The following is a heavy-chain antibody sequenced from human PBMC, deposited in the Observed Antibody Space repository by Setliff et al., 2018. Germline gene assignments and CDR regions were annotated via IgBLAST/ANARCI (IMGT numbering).Heavy chain of an antibody. CDR2: INTNTGNP. V-gene: IGHV7-4-1*02. CDR3: ARGDFWVVGGAFDI. D-gene: IGHD3-3*01. J-gene: IGHJ3*02. CDR1: GYTFTSYA. Sequence: ASVKVSCKASGYTFTSYAMNWVRQAPGQGLEWMGWINTNTGNPTYAQDFTGRFVFSLDTSVSTAYLQISSLKAEDTAVYYCARGDFWVVGGAFDIWGQGTMVTVSS.